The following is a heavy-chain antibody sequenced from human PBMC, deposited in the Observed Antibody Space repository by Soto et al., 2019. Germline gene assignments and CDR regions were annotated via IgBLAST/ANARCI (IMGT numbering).Heavy chain of an antibody. V-gene: IGHV3-64*01. D-gene: IGHD2-2*01. J-gene: IGHJ4*02. CDR3: ARVDCSSTSCREYYFDY. CDR2: ISNNGGST. Sequence: PGGSLRLSCAASGFTFSTYAMHWVRQAPGKGLEYVSAISNNGGSTYYANSVKGRFTISRDNSKNTLYLQMGSLRAEDMAVYYCARVDCSSTSCREYYFDYWGQGTLVTVSS. CDR1: GFTFSTYA.